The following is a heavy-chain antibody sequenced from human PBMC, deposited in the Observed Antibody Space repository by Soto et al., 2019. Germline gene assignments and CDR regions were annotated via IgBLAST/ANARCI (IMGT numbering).Heavy chain of an antibody. Sequence: SETLSLTCTVSGGSISSHTYYWGWIRQPPGKGLEWIASISYSGSTYYNPSLSSRVTISVDTSKNQFSLSLNSVTAADTAVYYCVRFWPPPDYGILTTYSEAFDHWGQGTLVTVSS. CDR3: VRFWPPPDYGILTTYSEAFDH. CDR1: GGSISSHTYY. CDR2: ISYSGST. V-gene: IGHV4-39*01. J-gene: IGHJ4*02. D-gene: IGHD3-9*01.